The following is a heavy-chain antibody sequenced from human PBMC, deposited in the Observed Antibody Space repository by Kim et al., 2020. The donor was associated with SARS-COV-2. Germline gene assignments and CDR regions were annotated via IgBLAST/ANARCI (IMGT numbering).Heavy chain of an antibody. Sequence: GGSLRLSCAASGFTSNSYWMYWVRLAPGKGLEWVTNIKQDGSEKYNVDSVKGRFTISRDNAKNSLYLQMNSLRAEDTAVYYCVRSRWMDVWAKGPRSPSP. V-gene: IGHV3-7*03. CDR2: IKQDGSEK. CDR3: VRSRWMDV. J-gene: IGHJ6*02. CDR1: GFTSNSYW.